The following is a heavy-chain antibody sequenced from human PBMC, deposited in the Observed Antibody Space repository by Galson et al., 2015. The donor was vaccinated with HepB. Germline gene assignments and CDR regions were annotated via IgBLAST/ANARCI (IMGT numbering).Heavy chain of an antibody. D-gene: IGHD3-22*01. Sequence: SLRLSCAASGFTVSSNYMSWVRQAPGKGLEWVSVIYSGGSTYYADSVKGRFTISRDNSKNTLYLQMNSLRAEDTAVYYCARDRGRYYYDSSGPLDAFDIWGQGTMVTVSS. J-gene: IGHJ3*02. CDR1: GFTVSSNY. V-gene: IGHV3-53*01. CDR2: IYSGGST. CDR3: ARDRGRYYYDSSGPLDAFDI.